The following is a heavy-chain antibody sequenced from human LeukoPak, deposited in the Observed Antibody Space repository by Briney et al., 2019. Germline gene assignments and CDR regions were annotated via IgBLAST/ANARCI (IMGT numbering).Heavy chain of an antibody. CDR3: ARGAYSSGWAYFDH. CDR2: ISSRSTYT. D-gene: IGHD6-19*01. V-gene: IGHV3-21*01. J-gene: IGHJ4*02. CDR1: GFIFSTYS. Sequence: GGSLRLSCAASGFIFSTYSMSWVRQAPGKGLEWVSSISSRSTYTYYADSVKGRFAISRDNAKNSLYLQMNSLRAEDTAVYYCARGAYSSGWAYFDHWGQGTLVTVSS.